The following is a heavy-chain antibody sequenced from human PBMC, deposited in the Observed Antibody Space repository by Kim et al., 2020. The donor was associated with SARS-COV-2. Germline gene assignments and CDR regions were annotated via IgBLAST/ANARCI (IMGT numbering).Heavy chain of an antibody. CDR1: GYIFTNYK. V-gene: IGHV1-46*01. Sequence: ASVKVSCKASGYIFTNYKMHWVRQAPGHGLEWMGILTPGDGITIYAQKFQGRVTMTRDTSTSAVYVELSSLRSEDTAIYYCARDSTNWSMDVWGQGTTVTVSS. CDR3: ARDSTNWSMDV. J-gene: IGHJ6*02. CDR2: LTPGDGIT. D-gene: IGHD2-2*01.